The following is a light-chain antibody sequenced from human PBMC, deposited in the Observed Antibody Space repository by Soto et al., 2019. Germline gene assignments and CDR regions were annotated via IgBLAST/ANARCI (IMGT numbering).Light chain of an antibody. J-gene: IGKJ1*01. CDR3: HHYFKWQWK. Sequence: EIVMTQSPATLSVSPGERATLSCRASQSVGGDVAWYQQKPGQPPRLLTFGASARATGIPARFSGSGSGTEFTLTISSLQSEDIAVYYCHHYFKWQWKFGQGTKVDI. CDR2: GAS. V-gene: IGKV3-15*01. CDR1: QSVGGD.